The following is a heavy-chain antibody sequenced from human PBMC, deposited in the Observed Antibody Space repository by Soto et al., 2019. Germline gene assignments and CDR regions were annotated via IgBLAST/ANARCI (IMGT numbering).Heavy chain of an antibody. CDR1: GYTFTSCG. D-gene: IGHD4-4*01. V-gene: IGHV1-18*01. J-gene: IGHJ5*02. CDR2: ISAYNGTT. CDR3: ARVEIYSNYGSWFDP. Sequence: GASVKVSCKASGYTFTSCGSSWVRQAPGQGLEWMGWISAYNGTTNYAQKLQGRVTMTTDTSTSTAYMELRSLRSDDTAVYYCARVEIYSNYGSWFDPWGQGTLVTVS.